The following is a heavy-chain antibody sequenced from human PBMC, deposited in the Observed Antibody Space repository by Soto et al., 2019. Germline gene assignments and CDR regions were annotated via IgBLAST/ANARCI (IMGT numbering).Heavy chain of an antibody. CDR3: ARHSEARGYSF. CDR2: IYYSGST. J-gene: IGHJ4*02. Sequence: PSETLSLTCTVSGFSISSSSYYWGWIRQPPGKGLEWIGSIYYSGSTYYNPSLKSRVTISVDTSKNQFSLKLSSVTAADTAVYYCARHSEARGYSFWGQGTLVTVSS. V-gene: IGHV4-39*01. D-gene: IGHD5-12*01. CDR1: GFSISSSSYY.